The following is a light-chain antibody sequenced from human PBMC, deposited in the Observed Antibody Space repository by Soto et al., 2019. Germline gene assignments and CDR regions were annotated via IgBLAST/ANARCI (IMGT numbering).Light chain of an antibody. CDR3: QQYGTSPPGT. CDR1: QDISNF. CDR2: SAN. Sequence: DIQMTQSPSDMSASVGDRVTITCRASQDISNFLVWFQQRPGKVPKRLMYSANRLESGVPSRFSGSGSGTEFTLTISSLQPEDFAVYYCQQYGTSPPGTFGQGTKVEIK. J-gene: IGKJ1*01. V-gene: IGKV1-17*03.